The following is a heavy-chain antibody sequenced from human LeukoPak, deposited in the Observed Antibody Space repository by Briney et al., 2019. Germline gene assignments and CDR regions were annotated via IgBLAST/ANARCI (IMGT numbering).Heavy chain of an antibody. J-gene: IGHJ6*02. CDR3: AKDGEGMDV. CDR1: GFTFSDYY. V-gene: IGHV3-11*06. Sequence: GGSLRLSCAASGFTFSDYYMSWIRQAPGTALEWISYISSSGNYRNYADSVKGRFTISRDNAKNSLNLQMNSLRAEDTAVYYCAKDGEGMDVWGQGTTVAVSS. CDR2: ISSSGNYR. D-gene: IGHD3-10*01.